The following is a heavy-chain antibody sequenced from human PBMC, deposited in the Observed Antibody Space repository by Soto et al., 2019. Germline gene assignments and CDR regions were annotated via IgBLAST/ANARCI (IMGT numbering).Heavy chain of an antibody. CDR3: ATSYDSGVDP. V-gene: IGHV1-18*04. CDR2: ISPKNGNT. Sequence: ASVTVSCTSSGSSFSTSDISWLRKAPGQGPEWMGRISPKNGNTNYAQNFQDRVTMTADTSSSTAYMELRGLRSDDTAKYYCATSYDSGVDPWGQGTLVTVSS. CDR1: GSSFSTSD. J-gene: IGHJ5*02. D-gene: IGHD3-10*01.